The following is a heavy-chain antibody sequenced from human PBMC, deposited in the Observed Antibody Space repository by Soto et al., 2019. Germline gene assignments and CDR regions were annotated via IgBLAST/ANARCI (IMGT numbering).Heavy chain of an antibody. CDR1: GYTFTSYD. CDR2: MNPNSGNT. J-gene: IGHJ4*02. D-gene: IGHD6-13*01. V-gene: IGHV1-8*01. CDR3: ARSSSSWYDLDY. Sequence: ASVKVSCKASGYTFTSYDINWVRQATGQGLERMGWMNPNSGNTGYAQKFQGRVTMTRNTSISTAYMELSSLRSEDTAVYYCARSSSSWYDLDYWGQGTLVTVSS.